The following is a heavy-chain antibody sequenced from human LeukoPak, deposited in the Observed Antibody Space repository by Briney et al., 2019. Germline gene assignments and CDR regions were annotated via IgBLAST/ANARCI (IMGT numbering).Heavy chain of an antibody. D-gene: IGHD3-10*01. CDR2: INSDGSST. CDR1: GFTFSSYW. J-gene: IGHJ6*02. CDR3: ARGDGSGSSNYYYYGMDV. V-gene: IGHV3-74*01. Sequence: GGSLGLSCAASGFTFSSYWMHWVRQAPGKGLVWVSRINSDGSSTSYADSVKGRFTISRDNAKNTLYLQMNSLRAEDTAVYYCARGDGSGSSNYYYYGMDVWGQGTTVTVSS.